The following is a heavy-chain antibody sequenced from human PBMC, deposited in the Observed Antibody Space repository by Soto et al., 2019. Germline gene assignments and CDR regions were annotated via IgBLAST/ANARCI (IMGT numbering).Heavy chain of an antibody. Sequence: QVQLVQSGAEVKKPGASVKVSCKASGYTFTGYYMHWVRQAPGQGLEWMGWINPNSGGTNYAQKLQGRVTMTRDTSISTAYMELSRLRSDDTAVYYCARDLEVLLWFGEKGNGMDVWGQGTTVTVSS. V-gene: IGHV1-2*02. CDR2: INPNSGGT. D-gene: IGHD3-10*01. CDR1: GYTFTGYY. CDR3: ARDLEVLLWFGEKGNGMDV. J-gene: IGHJ6*02.